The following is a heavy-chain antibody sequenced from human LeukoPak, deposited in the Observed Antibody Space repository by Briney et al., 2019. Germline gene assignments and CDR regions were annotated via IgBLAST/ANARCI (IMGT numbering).Heavy chain of an antibody. V-gene: IGHV4-30-4*01. CDR1: GGSISSGEYY. J-gene: IGHJ4*02. CDR3: ARDRRLGDSRFDY. D-gene: IGHD3-22*01. Sequence: PSETLSLTCTVSGGSISSGEYYWSCIRQPPGKGLECIGYIHYSGSTYYNPSLKSRVTISIDTSKNQFSLQLYSVTAADTAVYYCARDRRLGDSRFDYWGQGTLATVSS. CDR2: IHYSGST.